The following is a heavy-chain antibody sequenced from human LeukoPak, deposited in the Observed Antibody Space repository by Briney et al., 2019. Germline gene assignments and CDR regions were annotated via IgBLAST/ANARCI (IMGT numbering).Heavy chain of an antibody. J-gene: IGHJ4*02. CDR1: GGSFSGYY. Sequence: SETLSLTCAVYGGSFSGYYWSWIRQPPGKGLEWSGEINHSGSTNYNPSLKSRVTISVDTSKNQFSLKLSSVTAADTAVYYCARGRIADYWGQGTLVTVSS. V-gene: IGHV4-34*01. D-gene: IGHD6-13*01. CDR3: ARGRIADY. CDR2: INHSGST.